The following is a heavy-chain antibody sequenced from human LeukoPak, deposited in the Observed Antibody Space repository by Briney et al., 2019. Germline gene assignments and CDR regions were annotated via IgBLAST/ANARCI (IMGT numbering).Heavy chain of an antibody. V-gene: IGHV3-66*01. CDR2: ISSGGGT. Sequence: AGGSLRLSCAASGFTVNTNYMSWVRQAPGKGLEWVSLISSGGGTYCADSVKGRFTISTDNSKNTLYLQMTSLRREDMGVYYCARVGPETAFDYWGQGTLVTVSS. CDR3: ARVGPETAFDY. J-gene: IGHJ4*02. D-gene: IGHD1-14*01. CDR1: GFTVNTNY.